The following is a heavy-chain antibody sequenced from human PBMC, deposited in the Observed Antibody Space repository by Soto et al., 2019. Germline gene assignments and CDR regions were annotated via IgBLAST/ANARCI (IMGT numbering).Heavy chain of an antibody. CDR1: GYTFTSYA. D-gene: IGHD2-2*01. CDR3: PRGANIVVVPAALAPDVQTVIKVVI. V-gene: IGHV1-3*01. Sequence: VFCKASGYTFTSYAMHWVRQAPGQRLEWMGWINAGNGNTKYSQKFQGRVTITRDTSASTAYMELSSLRSEDTAVYYCPRGANIVVVPAALAPDVQTVIKVVIW. CDR2: INAGNGNT. J-gene: IGHJ3*02.